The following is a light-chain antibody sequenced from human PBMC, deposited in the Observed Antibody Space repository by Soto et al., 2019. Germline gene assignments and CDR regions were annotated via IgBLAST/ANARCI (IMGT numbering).Light chain of an antibody. J-gene: IGKJ4*01. CDR3: QQYDYWLSLT. CDR2: GAS. CDR1: QSVSST. V-gene: IGKV3-15*01. Sequence: EIVMTQSPATLSVSPGERATLSCRASQSVSSTLAWYQQKPGQAPRLLIYGASTRATDIPARFSGSGPGTEFTLAISSLQSEDFGFYFCQQYDYWLSLTFGGGTKVDIK.